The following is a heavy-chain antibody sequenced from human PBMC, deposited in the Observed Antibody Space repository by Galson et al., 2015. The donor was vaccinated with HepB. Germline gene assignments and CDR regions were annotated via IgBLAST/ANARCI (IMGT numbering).Heavy chain of an antibody. J-gene: IGHJ4*02. D-gene: IGHD3-22*01. V-gene: IGHV1-2*02. Sequence: SVTVSCKASGYTFTGYYMHWVRQAPGQGLEWMGWINPNSGGTNYAQKFQGRVTMTRDTSISTAYMELSRLRSDDTAVYYCAREGDYDSSGYYYDYWGQGTLVTVSS. CDR3: AREGDYDSSGYYYDY. CDR2: INPNSGGT. CDR1: GYTFTGYY.